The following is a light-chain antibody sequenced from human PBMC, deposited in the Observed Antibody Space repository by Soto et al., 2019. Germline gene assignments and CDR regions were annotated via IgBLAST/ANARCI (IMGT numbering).Light chain of an antibody. CDR3: SSYTGGTTYWI. V-gene: IGLV2-14*03. J-gene: IGLJ2*01. Sequence: QSVLTQPASVSGSPGQSISISCTGTSSDIGAYNYVSWYQQHPGKAPKLIIFEVSNRPSGVSNRFSGSKSGNTASLTISGLQPEDEADYHGSSYTGGTTYWIFGGGTKLTVL. CDR1: SSDIGAYNY. CDR2: EVS.